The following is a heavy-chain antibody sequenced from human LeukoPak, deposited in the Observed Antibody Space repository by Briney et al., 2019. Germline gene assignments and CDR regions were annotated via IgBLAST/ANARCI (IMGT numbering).Heavy chain of an antibody. J-gene: IGHJ3*02. CDR3: AKVVHLDTDAFDI. CDR1: GFTFSSYW. D-gene: IGHD5-18*01. V-gene: IGHV3-74*01. CDR2: INSDGSST. Sequence: PGGSLRLSCVASGFTFSSYWMHWVRHAPGKGLVWVSRINSDGSSTSYADSVKGRFTISRDNAKNTLYLQMNSLRAEDTAVYYCAKVVHLDTDAFDIWGQGTMVTVSS.